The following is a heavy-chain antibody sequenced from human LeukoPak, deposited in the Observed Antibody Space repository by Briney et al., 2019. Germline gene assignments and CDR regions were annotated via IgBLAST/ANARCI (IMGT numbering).Heavy chain of an antibody. D-gene: IGHD5/OR15-5a*01. CDR3: ATSVYGEDWFDP. J-gene: IGHJ5*02. Sequence: GASVEVSCKASGYTFTGYYMHWVRQAPGQGLEWMGWINPNSGGTNYAQKFQGRVTMTRDTSISTAYMELSRLRSDDTAVYYCATSVYGEDWFDPWGQGTLVTVSS. CDR2: INPNSGGT. CDR1: GYTFTGYY. V-gene: IGHV1-2*02.